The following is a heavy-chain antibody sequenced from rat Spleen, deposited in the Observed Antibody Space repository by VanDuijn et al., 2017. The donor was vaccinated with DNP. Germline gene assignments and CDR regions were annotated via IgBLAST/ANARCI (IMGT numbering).Heavy chain of an antibody. D-gene: IGHD1-12*02. CDR3: VRPHDYAGSYPRY. CDR2: ITYDGGSS. Sequence: EVQLVESGGGLVQPGRSLKLSCTASGFTFSDYYMAWVRQAPTKGLEWVAYITYDGGSSYYRDSVKGRFTISRDNAKSTLYLQMNSLRSEDMATYYCVRPHDYAGSYPRYWGQGVMVTVSS. J-gene: IGHJ2*01. V-gene: IGHV5-22*01. CDR1: GFTFSDYY.